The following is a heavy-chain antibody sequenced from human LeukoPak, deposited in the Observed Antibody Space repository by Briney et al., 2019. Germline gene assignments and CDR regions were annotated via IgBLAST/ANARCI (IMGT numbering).Heavy chain of an antibody. CDR1: GFTFSSYG. CDR3: ARDPPLGSCSTISCPHLDY. J-gene: IGHJ4*02. Sequence: NPGRSLRLSCAASGFTFSSYGMHCVRQAPGKGLEWVSSISSSSSFIYYADSVKGRFTISRDNAKNSLYLQMNSLRAGDTAVYYCARDPPLGSCSTISCPHLDYWGQGTLVTVSS. V-gene: IGHV3-21*01. D-gene: IGHD2-2*01. CDR2: ISSSSSFI.